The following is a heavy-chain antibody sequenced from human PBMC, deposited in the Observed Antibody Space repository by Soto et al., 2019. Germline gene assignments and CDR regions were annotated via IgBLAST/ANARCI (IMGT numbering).Heavy chain of an antibody. V-gene: IGHV4-61*01. CDR2: IYYSGST. J-gene: IGHJ6*02. CDR1: GGSVSSGSYY. CDR3: ARELVVVVAATYCYCGMDL. Sequence: QVQLQESGPGLVKPSETLSLTCTVSGGSVSSGSYYWSWIRQPPGKGLERIGYIYYSGSTNYNPSLKSRATIPVDTSKNQFSLKLSSVTAADPAVYYCARELVVVVAATYCYCGMDLWGQGTTVTVSS. D-gene: IGHD2-15*01.